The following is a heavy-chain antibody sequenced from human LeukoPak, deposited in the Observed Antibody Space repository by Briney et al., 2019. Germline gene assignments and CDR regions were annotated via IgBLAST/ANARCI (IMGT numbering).Heavy chain of an antibody. CDR3: ASSHDYGDYVRWFDP. V-gene: IGHV1-69*06. CDR1: GGTFSGYA. D-gene: IGHD4-17*01. CDR2: IIPIFGTA. Sequence: SVKVSCKASGGTFSGYAISWVRQAPGQGLEWMGGIIPIFGTANYAQKFQGRVTITADKSTSTAYMELSSLRSEDTAVYYCASSHDYGDYVRWFDPWGQGTLVTVSS. J-gene: IGHJ5*02.